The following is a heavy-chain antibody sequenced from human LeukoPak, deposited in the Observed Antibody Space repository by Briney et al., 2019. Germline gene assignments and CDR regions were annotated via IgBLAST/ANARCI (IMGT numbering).Heavy chain of an antibody. CDR2: IYHSGST. J-gene: IGHJ1*01. V-gene: IGHV4-4*02. CDR1: GGSISSSNW. Sequence: SETLSLTCAVSGGSISSSNWWSWVRQPPGKGLEWIGEIYHSGSTNYNPSLKSRVTISVGKSKNQFSLKLSSVTAADTAVYYCARDESEYFQHWGQGTLVTVSS. CDR3: ARDESEYFQH.